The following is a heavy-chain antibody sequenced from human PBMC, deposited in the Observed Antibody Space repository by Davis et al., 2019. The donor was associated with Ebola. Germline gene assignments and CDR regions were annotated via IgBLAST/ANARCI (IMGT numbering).Heavy chain of an antibody. CDR3: ARVEYSSSWKNKWFDP. V-gene: IGHV4-30-4*01. D-gene: IGHD6-13*01. CDR2: IYYSGST. J-gene: IGHJ5*02. Sequence: LRLSCTVSGGSISSGDYYWSWIRQPPGKGLEWIGYIYYSGSTYYNPSLKSRVTISVDTSKNQFSLKLSSVTAADTAVYYCARVEYSSSWKNKWFDPWGQGTLVTVSS. CDR1: GGSISSGDYY.